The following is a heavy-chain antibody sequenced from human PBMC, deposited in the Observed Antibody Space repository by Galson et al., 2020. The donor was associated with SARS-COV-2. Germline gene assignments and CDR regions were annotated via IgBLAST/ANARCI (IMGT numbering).Heavy chain of an antibody. CDR1: GFTFSSYG. CDR2: IWYDGSNK. Sequence: QLGESLKISCAASGFTFSSYGMHWVRQAPGKGLEWVAVIWYDGSNKYYAASVKGRFTISRDNSKNTLYLPMNSLRAEDPAVYYCAHDGGCSSTSGDWDYYYMDVWGKGTTVTVSS. CDR3: AHDGGCSSTSGDWDYYYMDV. V-gene: IGHV3-33*06. D-gene: IGHD2-2*01. J-gene: IGHJ6*03.